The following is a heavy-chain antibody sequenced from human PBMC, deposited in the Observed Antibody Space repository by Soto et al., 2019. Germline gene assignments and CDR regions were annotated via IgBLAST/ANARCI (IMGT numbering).Heavy chain of an antibody. CDR2: ISANGRGT. CDR3: VKKRSYDRTNYDHFDY. D-gene: IGHD3-22*01. Sequence: EVQLLESGGDLVQPGGSLRLSCATSGFSFSTYPMSWVRQAPGKGLEWVTAISANGRGTSYADSVKGRFTILRDNSRNTLFLQMNSLRDDDTAVYFCVKKRSYDRTNYDHFDYWGQGTLVTVSS. CDR1: GFSFSTYP. J-gene: IGHJ4*02. V-gene: IGHV3-23*01.